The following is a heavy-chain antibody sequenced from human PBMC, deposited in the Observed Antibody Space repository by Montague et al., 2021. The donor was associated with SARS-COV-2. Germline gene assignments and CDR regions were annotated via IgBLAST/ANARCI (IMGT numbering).Heavy chain of an antibody. CDR1: GASITSGSYF. CDR3: AASGRGGYSNPFHH. J-gene: IGHJ4*02. V-gene: IGHV4-30-4*08. Sequence: TLSLTCTVSGASITSGSYFWNWIRQPPGKGLEWIGSISYRGSTYYXPSLTSRVSISMATSKNAFSLSLHSVTATDTAVYFCAASGRGGYSNPFHHCGQGTLVTVSS. D-gene: IGHD4-11*01. CDR2: ISYRGST.